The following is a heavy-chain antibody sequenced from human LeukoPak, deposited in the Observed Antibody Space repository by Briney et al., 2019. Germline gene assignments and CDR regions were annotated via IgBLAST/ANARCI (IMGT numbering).Heavy chain of an antibody. Sequence: SQTLALTCAISGDSVSSDGAVWHWIRQSPSGGLEWLGRTYYRSQWYNDYADSVKSRITINPDTSKRQVALQLGSVTPDGTAVYYCARATRATTGTAFDCWGQGTLVTVSS. CDR3: ARATRATTGTAFDC. CDR2: TYYRSQWYN. D-gene: IGHD1-1*01. J-gene: IGHJ4*02. CDR1: GDSVSSDGAV. V-gene: IGHV6-1*01.